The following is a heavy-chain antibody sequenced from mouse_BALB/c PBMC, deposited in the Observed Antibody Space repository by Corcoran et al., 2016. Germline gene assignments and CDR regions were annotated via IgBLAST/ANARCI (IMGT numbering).Heavy chain of an antibody. J-gene: IGHJ3*01. D-gene: IGHD2-1*01. V-gene: IGHV14-3*02. CDR1: GFNIKDTY. Sequence: EVQLQQSGAELVKPGASVKLSCTASGFNIKDTYMHWVKQRPEQGLEGIGRIDPANGNTKYDPKFQGKATTKADTSYNTVYLQLCRLTSDDTAVYYWARSVNYVSWVAHWGQGSLVTVSA. CDR2: IDPANGNT. CDR3: ARSVNYVSWVAH.